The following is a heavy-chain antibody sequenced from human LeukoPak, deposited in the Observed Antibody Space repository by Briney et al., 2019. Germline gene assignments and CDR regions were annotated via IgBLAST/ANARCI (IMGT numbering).Heavy chain of an antibody. CDR3: ARWNHSSGWTPYYFDY. D-gene: IGHD6-19*01. Sequence: SETLSLTCTVSGGSIRSSYYYWGWIRQPPGKGLEWIGSIYDSGSTYYNPSLKSRVTISVDTSKNQFSLKLSSVTAADTAVYYCARWNHSSGWTPYYFDYWGQGTLVTVSS. CDR2: IYDSGST. J-gene: IGHJ4*02. V-gene: IGHV4-39*01. CDR1: GGSIRSSYYY.